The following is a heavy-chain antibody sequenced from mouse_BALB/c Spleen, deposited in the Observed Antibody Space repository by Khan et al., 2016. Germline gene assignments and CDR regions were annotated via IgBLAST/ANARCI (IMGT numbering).Heavy chain of an antibody. V-gene: IGHV5-4*02. CDR1: GFTFSDYY. J-gene: IGHJ3*01. Sequence: EVELVESGGGLVKPGGSLKLSCAASGFTFSDYYMYWVRQTPEKRLEWVATISDGGSYTYYPDSVKGRFPISRDNAKNNLYLQMSSLKSEDTAMYYWAREGLRRGFAYWGQGTLVTVSA. D-gene: IGHD2-4*01. CDR3: AREGLRRGFAY. CDR2: ISDGGSYT.